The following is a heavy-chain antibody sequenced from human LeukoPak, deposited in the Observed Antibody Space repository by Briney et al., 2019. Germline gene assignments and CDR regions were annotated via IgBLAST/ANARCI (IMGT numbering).Heavy chain of an antibody. CDR1: GFTFSSYG. V-gene: IGHV3-30*18. CDR2: ISYDGSNK. D-gene: IGHD1-26*01. Sequence: PGGSLRLSCAASGFTFSSYGMHWVRQAPGKGLEWVAVISYDGSNKYYAGSVKGRFTISRDNSKNTLYLQMNSLRAEDTAVYYCAKSYSGSIDYWGQGTLVTVSS. J-gene: IGHJ4*02. CDR3: AKSYSGSIDY.